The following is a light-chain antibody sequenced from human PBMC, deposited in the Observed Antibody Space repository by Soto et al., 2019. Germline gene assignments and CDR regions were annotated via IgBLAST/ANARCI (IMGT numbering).Light chain of an antibody. J-gene: IGKJ4*01. Sequence: DIVMTQSPDSLAVSLGERATIHRKSSQSVXYRSDKKNYLAWYQQKPGQPPKMIIYWSSTRESGVPDRFSGSGAGTDFTLTISSLQAEDVAVYYCQQYYSTPLTFGGGTKVDIK. CDR1: QSVXYRSDKKNY. CDR3: QQYYSTPLT. V-gene: IGKV4-1*01. CDR2: WSS.